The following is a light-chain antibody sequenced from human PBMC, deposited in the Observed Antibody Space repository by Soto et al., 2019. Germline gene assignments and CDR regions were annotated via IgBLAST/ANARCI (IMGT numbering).Light chain of an antibody. CDR1: QNIGSW. J-gene: IGKJ4*01. CDR2: GAS. Sequence: DIQMTQSPSSVSASIGGRVTITCRASQNIGSWLAWFQHKPGKAPKLLIYGASTLQRGVPSRFTGTGSGTDFTLTISSLQPEDFASYYCQQVNSFPLTFGGGTKVEIK. CDR3: QQVNSFPLT. V-gene: IGKV1-12*01.